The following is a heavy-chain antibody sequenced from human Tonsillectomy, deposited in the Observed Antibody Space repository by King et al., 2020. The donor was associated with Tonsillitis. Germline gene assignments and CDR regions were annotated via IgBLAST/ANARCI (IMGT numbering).Heavy chain of an antibody. CDR1: GDSISSDSHY. J-gene: IGHJ3*02. D-gene: IGHD3-10*01. V-gene: IGHV4-39*01. Sequence: QLQESGPGLVKSSETLSLTCTVSGDSISSDSHYWGCISQPPRKELQLIVSIYVNVSAHYNPSLKSRITISVDTSKNQFSLKLSSVTAADTAVYYCSRLTFGSGSYNAFDIWGQGTMVTVSS. CDR3: SRLTFGSGSYNAFDI. CDR2: IYVNVSA.